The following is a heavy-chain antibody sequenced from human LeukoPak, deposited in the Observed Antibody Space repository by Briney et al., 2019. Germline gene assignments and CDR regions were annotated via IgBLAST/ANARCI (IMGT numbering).Heavy chain of an antibody. CDR2: MYTSGST. CDR1: GDSISSYS. D-gene: IGHD3-16*01. Sequence: SETLSLTCTVSGDSISSYSWSWIRQPAGKGLEWIGRMYTSGSTNSNPSLKSRVTMSVDTSKNQFSLKLSSVTAADTAVYYCARDYEGWGKTDVFGIWGQGTMVTVSS. CDR3: ARDYEGWGKTDVFGI. J-gene: IGHJ3*02. V-gene: IGHV4-4*07.